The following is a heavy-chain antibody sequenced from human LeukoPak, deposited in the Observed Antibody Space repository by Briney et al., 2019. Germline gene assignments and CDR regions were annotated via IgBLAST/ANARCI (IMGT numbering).Heavy chain of an antibody. V-gene: IGHV1-69*04. Sequence: ASVKVSCKASGGTFSSYAISWVRQAPGQGLEWMGRIIPILGIANYAQKFQGRVTITADKSTSTAYMELSSLRSEDTAVYYCATVDPAGPDAFDIWGQGTMVTVSS. D-gene: IGHD2-2*03. J-gene: IGHJ3*02. CDR2: IIPILGIA. CDR3: ATVDPAGPDAFDI. CDR1: GGTFSSYA.